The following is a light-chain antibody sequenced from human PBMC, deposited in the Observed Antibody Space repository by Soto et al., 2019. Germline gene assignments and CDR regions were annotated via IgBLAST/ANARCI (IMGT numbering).Light chain of an antibody. Sequence: EIVLTQSPGTLSLSPGERATLSCRASLSISSTYLVWYQQKPGQAPRLLIYGAFSRATGIPDRFSGSGSGTDFTLTISRLEPEDLAVYYCQQYVSSITFGQGTRLEIK. V-gene: IGKV3-20*01. CDR3: QQYVSSIT. CDR2: GAF. CDR1: LSISSTY. J-gene: IGKJ5*01.